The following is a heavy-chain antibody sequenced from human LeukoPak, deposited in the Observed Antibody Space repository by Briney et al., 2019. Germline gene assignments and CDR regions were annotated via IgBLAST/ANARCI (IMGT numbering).Heavy chain of an antibody. CDR3: ARSHYDFWSGYYTPYYYYGMDV. V-gene: IGHV4-59*01. CDR1: GGSISSYY. J-gene: IGHJ6*04. CDR2: IYYSGST. D-gene: IGHD3-3*01. Sequence: PSETLSLTCTVSGGSISSYYWSWIRQPPGKGLEWIGYIYYSGSTNYNPSLKSRVTISVDTSKNQFSLKLSSVTAADTAVYYCARSHYDFWSGYYTPYYYYGMDVWGKGTTVTVSS.